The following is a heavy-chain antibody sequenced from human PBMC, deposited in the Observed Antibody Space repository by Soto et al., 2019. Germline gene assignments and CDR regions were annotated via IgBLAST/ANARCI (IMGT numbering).Heavy chain of an antibody. V-gene: IGHV4-59*01. Sequence: SETLSLTCTVSGASITSYYWSWIRQPPGQGLESLGYIYYTGDTNSNPSLKGRLTISIDTSKNQFSLKLSSVTAADTAIYYCARYARIPDYWGQGTLVTGPS. D-gene: IGHD2-2*01. CDR2: IYYTGDT. J-gene: IGHJ4*02. CDR3: ARYARIPDY. CDR1: GASITSYY.